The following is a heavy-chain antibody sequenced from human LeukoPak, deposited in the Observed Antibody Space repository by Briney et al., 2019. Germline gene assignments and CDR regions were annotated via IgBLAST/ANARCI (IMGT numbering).Heavy chain of an antibody. Sequence: GGSLRLSCAASGFTFSNAWMSWVRPAPGKGLEWVGRIKSKTDGGTTDYAAPVKGRFTISRDDSKNTLYLQMNSLKTVDTAVYYCTTEDSLAYSSSWYGDLDAFDIWGQGTMVTVSS. CDR1: GFTFSNAW. D-gene: IGHD6-13*01. CDR3: TTEDSLAYSSSWYGDLDAFDI. CDR2: IKSKTDGGTT. V-gene: IGHV3-15*01. J-gene: IGHJ3*02.